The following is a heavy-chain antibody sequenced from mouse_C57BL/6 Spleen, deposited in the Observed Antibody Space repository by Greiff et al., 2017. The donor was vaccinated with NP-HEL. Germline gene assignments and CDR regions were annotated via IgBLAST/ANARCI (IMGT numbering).Heavy chain of an antibody. CDR2: IRNKANGYTT. CDR1: GFTFTDYY. CDR3: ARSYGVAPGAY. V-gene: IGHV7-3*01. D-gene: IGHD1-2*01. J-gene: IGHJ3*01. Sequence: EVMLVESGGGLVQPGGSLSLSCAASGFTFTDYYMSWVRQPPGKALEWLGFIRNKANGYTTEYSASVKGRFTISRDNSQSILYLQMNALRAEDSATYYCARSYGVAPGAYWGQGTLVTVSA.